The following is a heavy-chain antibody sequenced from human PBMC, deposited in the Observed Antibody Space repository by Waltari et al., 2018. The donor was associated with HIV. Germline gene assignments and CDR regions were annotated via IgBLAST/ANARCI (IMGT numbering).Heavy chain of an antibody. CDR1: GGSFSGYY. V-gene: IGHV4-34*01. J-gene: IGHJ4*02. D-gene: IGHD4-17*01. CDR2: INHSGST. Sequence: QVQLQQWGAGLLKPSETLSLTCAVYGGSFSGYYWSWSRQPPGKGLEWIGEINHSGSTNYNPSLKSRVTISVDTSKNQFSLKLSSVTAADTAVYYCARDSGVGYGGLYYFDYWGQGTLVTVSS. CDR3: ARDSGVGYGGLYYFDY.